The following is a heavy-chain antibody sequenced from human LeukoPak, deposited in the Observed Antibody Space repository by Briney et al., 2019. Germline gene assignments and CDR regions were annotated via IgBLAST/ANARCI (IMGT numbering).Heavy chain of an antibody. Sequence: GGSLRLSCAASGFTFSSYSMNWVRQAPGKGLEWVSSISSSSSYIYYADSVKGRFTISRDNAKNSPYLQMNSLRADDTAVYYCARRIAGTATGGYFEPWGRGTLVSVSS. V-gene: IGHV3-21*01. D-gene: IGHD6-13*01. CDR1: GFTFSSYS. CDR2: ISSSSSYI. CDR3: ARRIAGTATGGYFEP. J-gene: IGHJ2*01.